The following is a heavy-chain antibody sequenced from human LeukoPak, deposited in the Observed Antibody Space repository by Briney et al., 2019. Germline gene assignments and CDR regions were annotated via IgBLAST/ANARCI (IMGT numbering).Heavy chain of an antibody. D-gene: IGHD4-11*01. J-gene: IGHJ1*01. CDR1: GYTFTSYG. Sequence: GASVKVSCKASGYTFTSYGISWVRQAPGQGLEWMGWISAYNGNTNYAQKLQGRVTMTTDTSTSTAYMELRSLRSEDTAVYYCATEPDDMTTVTRYFQHWGQGTLVTVSS. V-gene: IGHV1-18*01. CDR3: ATEPDDMTTVTRYFQH. CDR2: ISAYNGNT.